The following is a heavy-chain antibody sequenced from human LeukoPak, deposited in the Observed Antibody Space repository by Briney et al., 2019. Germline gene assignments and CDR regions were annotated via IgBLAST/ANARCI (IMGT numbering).Heavy chain of an antibody. Sequence: PSETLSLTCAVYGGSFSGYYWRWIRQPPGKELEWIAEINHSGSTNYNPSLKSRVTISVDTSKNQFSLKLSSVTAADTALYYCASMDLGYCSSTSRYALFDYWGQGTLVTVSS. CDR3: ASMDLGYCSSTSRYALFDY. D-gene: IGHD2-2*01. V-gene: IGHV4-34*01. CDR2: INHSGST. J-gene: IGHJ4*02. CDR1: GGSFSGYY.